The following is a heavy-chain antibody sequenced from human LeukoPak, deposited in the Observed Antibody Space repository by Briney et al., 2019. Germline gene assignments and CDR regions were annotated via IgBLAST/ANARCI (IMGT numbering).Heavy chain of an antibody. CDR1: GFIFSTYG. Sequence: ARSLRLSCEASGFIFSTYGMRWVRQAPGKGPEWVAVIWFDGSNKYYAESVKGRFTISRDNSKDTLYLEMNNVRAEDTAVYYCARAVGPFDYWGQRILVTVSS. CDR2: IWFDGSNK. J-gene: IGHJ4*02. D-gene: IGHD3-16*01. V-gene: IGHV3-33*01. CDR3: ARAVGPFDY.